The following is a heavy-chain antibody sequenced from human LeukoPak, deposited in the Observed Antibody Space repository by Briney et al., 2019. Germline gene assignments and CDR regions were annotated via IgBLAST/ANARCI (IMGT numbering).Heavy chain of an antibody. CDR3: ARDQVGTGTPLDP. D-gene: IGHD1-1*01. J-gene: IGHJ5*02. CDR1: GIAFSNSI. CDR2: MSFDGST. Sequence: GGSLRLSCAASGIAFSNSIMHWVRQAPGKGLEWVAGMSFDGSTYHTDSVKGRFIISRDNSKNTVYLQMNSLRPEDTAVYYCARDQVGTGTPLDPWGQGTLATVSS. V-gene: IGHV3-30*03.